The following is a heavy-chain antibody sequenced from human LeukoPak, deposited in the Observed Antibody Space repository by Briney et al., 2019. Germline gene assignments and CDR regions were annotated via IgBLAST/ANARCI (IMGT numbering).Heavy chain of an antibody. CDR2: INPSGGST. CDR3: AKTPKPVAITMVRGVRSFYHYMDV. Sequence: ASVKVSCKASGYTFTSYYMHWVRQAPGQGLEWMGIINPSGGSTSYAQKFQGRVAMTRDMSTSTVYMELSSLRAEDTAVYYCAKTPKPVAITMVRGVRSFYHYMDVWGKGTTVTISS. CDR1: GYTFTSYY. V-gene: IGHV1-46*01. J-gene: IGHJ6*03. D-gene: IGHD3-10*01.